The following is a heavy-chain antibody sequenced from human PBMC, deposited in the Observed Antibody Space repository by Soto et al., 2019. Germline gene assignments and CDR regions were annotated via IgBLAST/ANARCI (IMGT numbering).Heavy chain of an antibody. CDR3: AKDAAYYFDY. J-gene: IGHJ4*02. CDR2: ISWGSGSI. D-gene: IGHD6-25*01. V-gene: IGHV3-9*01. Sequence: EVQLVESGGGLVQPGRSLRLSCAASGFTFDDYAMHWVRQAPGKGLEWVSGISWGSGSIDYADSVKGRFTISRDNAKNSLYLQMNSLRAEYTALYYCAKDAAYYFDYWGQGTLVTVSS. CDR1: GFTFDDYA.